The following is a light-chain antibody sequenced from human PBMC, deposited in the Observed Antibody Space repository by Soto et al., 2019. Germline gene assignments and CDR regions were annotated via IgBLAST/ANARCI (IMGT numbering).Light chain of an antibody. J-gene: IGLJ2*01. V-gene: IGLV2-8*01. Sequence: QSALTQPPSASGSPGQSVTISCTGARSDVGGYSYVSWYQQHPGKAPKLMIYEVSKRPSGVPDRFSGSKFGNTASLTVSGLQAEDEADYYCSSYGGSNNLIFGGGTKLTVL. CDR2: EVS. CDR1: RSDVGGYSY. CDR3: SSYGGSNNLI.